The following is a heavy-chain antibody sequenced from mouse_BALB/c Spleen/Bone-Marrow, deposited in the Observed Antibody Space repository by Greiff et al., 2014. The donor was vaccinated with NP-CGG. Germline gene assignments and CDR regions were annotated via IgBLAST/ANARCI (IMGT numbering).Heavy chain of an antibody. D-gene: IGHD2-2*01. V-gene: IGHV4-1*02. J-gene: IGHJ3*01. CDR3: TRNGYHGWSAY. CDR1: GFDFNRYW. CDR2: INPDSSTI. Sequence: EVHLVESGGGLVQPGGSLKLSCAASGFDFNRYWMTWVRQAPGKGLEWIGEINPDSSTINYTPSLKDKFIISRDNAKNTLYLQMSKVRSEDTGLYYCTRNGYHGWSAYWGQGTLVTVSA.